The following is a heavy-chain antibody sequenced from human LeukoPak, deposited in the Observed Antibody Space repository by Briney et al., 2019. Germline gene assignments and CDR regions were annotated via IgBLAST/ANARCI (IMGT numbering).Heavy chain of an antibody. V-gene: IGHV1-46*01. D-gene: IGHD1-26*01. CDR3: ARGGLKWELRGGYFDY. CDR1: GYTFTSYY. Sequence: ASVKVSCKASGYTFTSYYIHWVRQAPGQGLEWMGIINPSSGSTSYAQKFQGRVTMTRDTSTSTVYMELSSLRSEDTAVYYCARGGLKWELRGGYFDYWGQGTLVTVSS. CDR2: INPSSGST. J-gene: IGHJ4*02.